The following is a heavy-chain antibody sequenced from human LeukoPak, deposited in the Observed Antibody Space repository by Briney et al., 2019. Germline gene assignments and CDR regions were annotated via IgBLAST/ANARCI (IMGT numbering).Heavy chain of an antibody. CDR2: IIPIFGTA. CDR3: ARKSGRITMIVGDPYNWFDP. CDR1: GGTFSSYA. V-gene: IGHV1-69*06. J-gene: IGHJ5*02. Sequence: GASVKVSCKASGGTFSSYAISWVRQAPGQGLEWMGGIIPIFGTANYAQKFQGRVTITADKSTSTAYMELSSLRSEDTAVYYCARKSGRITMIVGDPYNWFDPWGQGTLVTVSS. D-gene: IGHD3-22*01.